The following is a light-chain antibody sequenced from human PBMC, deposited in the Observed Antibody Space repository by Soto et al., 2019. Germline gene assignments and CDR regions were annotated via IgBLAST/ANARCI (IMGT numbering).Light chain of an antibody. V-gene: IGKV3-20*01. CDR1: RSVSSRH. J-gene: IGKJ1*01. CDR3: QQYGSS. Sequence: VLTQSPGTLSLSPGERATLSCRASRSVSSRHLTWHRQKVGQAPRLLIYGSSSRATGVPDRFSASGSGTDFTLTITRLEPEDFAVYYCQQYGSSFGQGTKVEF. CDR2: GSS.